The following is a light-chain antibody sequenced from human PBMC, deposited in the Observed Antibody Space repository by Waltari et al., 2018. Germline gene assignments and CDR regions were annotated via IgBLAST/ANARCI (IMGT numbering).Light chain of an antibody. CDR2: GVS. Sequence: QSALTQPASVSGSPGQSITISCTGTSSDVGGYNYVSWYQQHPGNAPKPMIYGVSNRPSGISNRFSGSKSGNTASLTISGLQAEDEADYYCCSYTSRKTRLFGGGTKVTVL. CDR3: CSYTSRKTRL. V-gene: IGLV2-14*01. J-gene: IGLJ2*01. CDR1: SSDVGGYNY.